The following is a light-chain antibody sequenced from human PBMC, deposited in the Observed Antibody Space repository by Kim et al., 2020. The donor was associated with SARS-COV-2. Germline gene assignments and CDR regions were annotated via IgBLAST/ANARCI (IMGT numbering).Light chain of an antibody. CDR2: DNN. Sequence: GQKVTISCSGSSSNIGNNYVSWSQQLPGTAPNLLIYDNNKRPSGIPDRFSGSKSGTSATLGITGLQTGDEADYYCGTWDSSLSAVVFGGGTQLTVL. CDR1: SSNIGNNY. J-gene: IGLJ2*01. CDR3: GTWDSSLSAVV. V-gene: IGLV1-51*01.